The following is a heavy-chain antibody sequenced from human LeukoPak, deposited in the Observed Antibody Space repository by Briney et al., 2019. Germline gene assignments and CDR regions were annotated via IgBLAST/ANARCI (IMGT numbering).Heavy chain of an antibody. CDR2: ISGSGGST. CDR1: GFTFSSYG. CDR3: AKDWYYDSSGYYPFDY. D-gene: IGHD3-22*01. V-gene: IGHV3-23*01. J-gene: IGHJ4*02. Sequence: GGSLRLSCAASGFTFSSYGMSWVRQAPGKGLEWVSAISGSGGSTYYADSVKGRFTISRDNSKNTLYLQMNSLRAEDTAVYYCAKDWYYDSSGYYPFDYWGQGTLVTVSS.